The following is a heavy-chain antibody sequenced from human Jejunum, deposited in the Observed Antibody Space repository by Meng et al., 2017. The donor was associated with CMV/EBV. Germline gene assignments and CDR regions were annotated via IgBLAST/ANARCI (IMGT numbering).Heavy chain of an antibody. CDR3: ARVGDY. CDR2: IYYTGSP. Sequence: QVQLQESGPGLVRPSETLSLTCIVSGGSISSNGYYWSWIRQHPGKGLEWIGYIYYTGSPSYNPSLKSRVTISVDTSNNQFSLRLTSVTAADTAVYYCARVGDYWGQGTLVTVSS. CDR1: GGSISSNGYY. V-gene: IGHV4-31*03. J-gene: IGHJ4*02.